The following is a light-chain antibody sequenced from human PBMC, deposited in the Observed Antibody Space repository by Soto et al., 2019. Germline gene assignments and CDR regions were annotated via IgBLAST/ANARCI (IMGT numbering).Light chain of an antibody. J-gene: IGLJ1*01. CDR2: EVN. CDR1: STDVGGYNY. V-gene: IGLV2-14*01. CDR3: GSYTSTDTPFV. Sequence: LAQPSSVSGSPGQSITISCPGTSTDVGGYNYVSWYQHHPGKGPKLIIYEVNNRPSGVSDRFSGSKSGNKASLTISNLEAEDESDYYCGSYTSTDTPFVFGTGTKVTVL.